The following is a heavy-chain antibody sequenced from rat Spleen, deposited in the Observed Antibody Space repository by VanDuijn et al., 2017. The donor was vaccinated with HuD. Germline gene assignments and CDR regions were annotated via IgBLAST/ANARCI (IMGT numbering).Heavy chain of an antibody. CDR1: GFTFSDYG. CDR2: ISYGDSSGHSST. Sequence: EVQLVESGGGLVQPGRSLKLSCAASGFTFSDYGMAWVRQAPTKGLEWVATISYGDSSGHSSTYYLDSVKGRFTISRDNAESTLYLQMDSLRSEDTATYYCAKNIYYSSYIYYFDYWGQGVMVTVSS. CDR3: AKNIYYSSYIYYFDY. J-gene: IGHJ2*01. V-gene: IGHV5-29*01. D-gene: IGHD1-2*01.